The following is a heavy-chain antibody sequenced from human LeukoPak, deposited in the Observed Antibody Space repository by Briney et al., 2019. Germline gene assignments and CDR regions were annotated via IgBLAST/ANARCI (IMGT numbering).Heavy chain of an antibody. Sequence: GGSLRLSCSASGFTFRSYAVHWVRQAPGKGLEYISSISSNGGSTYYADSVKGRFTISRDNSKNTLSLHMSSLKPEDTAVYYCAKDQGAGFDYWGQGTLVTVSS. CDR1: GFTFRSYA. J-gene: IGHJ4*02. V-gene: IGHV3-64D*09. CDR2: ISSNGGST. D-gene: IGHD6-19*01. CDR3: AKDQGAGFDY.